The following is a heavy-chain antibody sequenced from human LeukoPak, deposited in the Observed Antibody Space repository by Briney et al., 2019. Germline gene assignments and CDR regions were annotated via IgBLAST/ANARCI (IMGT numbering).Heavy chain of an antibody. V-gene: IGHV3-74*01. CDR2: VNGDGSST. J-gene: IGHJ3*01. Sequence: PGGSLRLSCAASGFSLSSYWMHWVRQAPGKGLVWVSRVNGDGSSTNYADSVKGRFTISRDNAKNTLYLQMSSLRVEDTAVYYCAREVGSPAVRSAFDLWGQGTVVTVSS. CDR1: GFSLSSYW. CDR3: AREVGSPAVRSAFDL. D-gene: IGHD2-15*01.